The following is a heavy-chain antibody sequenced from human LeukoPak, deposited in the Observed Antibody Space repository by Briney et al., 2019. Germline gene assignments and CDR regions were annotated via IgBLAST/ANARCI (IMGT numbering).Heavy chain of an antibody. D-gene: IGHD3-22*01. Sequence: ASVKVSCKASGYTFTSYGISWVRQAPGQGLEGMGWISAYNGNTNYAQKLQGRVSMTTDTSTSTAYMELRSLRSDDTAVYYCARGGQHYYDSSGFDYWGQGTLVTVSS. V-gene: IGHV1-18*01. CDR1: GYTFTSYG. J-gene: IGHJ4*02. CDR2: ISAYNGNT. CDR3: ARGGQHYYDSSGFDY.